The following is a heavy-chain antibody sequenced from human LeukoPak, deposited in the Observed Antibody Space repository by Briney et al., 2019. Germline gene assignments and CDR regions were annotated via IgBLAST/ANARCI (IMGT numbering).Heavy chain of an antibody. V-gene: IGHV1-46*01. Sequence: ASVKVSCKASGYSFTSYYLHWVRQAPGQGLEWMGIINPSGGSTSYAQKFQGRVTMTRDTSTSTVYMELSNLRSEDTAVYYCARNYGDLDYWGQGTLVSGSA. CDR3: ARNYGDLDY. CDR1: GYSFTSYY. D-gene: IGHD4-17*01. CDR2: INPSGGST. J-gene: IGHJ4*02.